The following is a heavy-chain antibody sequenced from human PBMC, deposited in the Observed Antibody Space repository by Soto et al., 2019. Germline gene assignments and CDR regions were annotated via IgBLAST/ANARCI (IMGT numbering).Heavy chain of an antibody. V-gene: IGHV3-23*01. Sequence: EVQLLESGGGLVQPGGSLRLSCAASGFTFSSYAMSWVRQAPGKGLEWVSAISGSGGSTYYADSVKGRFTISRDNSKNTLYLQMNSLRAEDTAVYYCAKDSRFAGAARGDAFDIWGQGTMVTVSS. CDR3: AKDSRFAGAARGDAFDI. CDR1: GFTFSSYA. CDR2: ISGSGGST. D-gene: IGHD3-16*01. J-gene: IGHJ3*02.